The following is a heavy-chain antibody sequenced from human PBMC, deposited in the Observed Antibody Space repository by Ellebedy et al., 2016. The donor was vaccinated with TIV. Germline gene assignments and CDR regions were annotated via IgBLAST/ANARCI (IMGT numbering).Heavy chain of an antibody. Sequence: MPSETLSLTCTVSGDSISNYYWSWIRQPPGKGLEWIGHIYNTGSTNYNPSLKSRVTISVDTSKNQFSLNLSSVTAADTAVYYCARVSRYFEYWGQGILVPVSS. J-gene: IGHJ4*02. CDR2: IYNTGST. CDR3: ARVSRYFEY. V-gene: IGHV4-59*01. CDR1: GDSISNYY.